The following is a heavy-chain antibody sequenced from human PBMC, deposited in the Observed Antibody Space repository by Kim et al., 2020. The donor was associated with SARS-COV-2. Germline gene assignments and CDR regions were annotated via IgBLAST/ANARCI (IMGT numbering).Heavy chain of an antibody. CDR1: GFTFSSYS. Sequence: GGSLRLSCAASGFTFSSYSMNWVRQAPGKGLEWVSSISSSSSYIYYADSVKGRFTISRDNAKNSLYLQMNSLGAEDTAVYYCARWFVVTPVSAFDIWGQGTIVTVAS. V-gene: IGHV3-21*01. CDR2: ISSSSSYI. J-gene: IGHJ3*02. CDR3: ARWFVVTPVSAFDI. D-gene: IGHD3-10*01.